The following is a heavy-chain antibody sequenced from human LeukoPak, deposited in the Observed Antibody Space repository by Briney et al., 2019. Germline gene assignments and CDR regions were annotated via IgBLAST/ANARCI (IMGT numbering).Heavy chain of an antibody. CDR2: ISAYNGNT. CDR3: ASFGAGYGSGSYYYYGMDV. CDR1: GYTFTSYG. D-gene: IGHD3-10*01. Sequence: ASVKVSCKASGYTFTSYGISWVRQAPGQGLEWMGWISAYNGNTNYAQKLQGRVTMTTDTSTSTAYMELRSLRSDDTAVYYCASFGAGYGSGSYYYYGMDVWGQGTTVTVSS. J-gene: IGHJ6*02. V-gene: IGHV1-18*01.